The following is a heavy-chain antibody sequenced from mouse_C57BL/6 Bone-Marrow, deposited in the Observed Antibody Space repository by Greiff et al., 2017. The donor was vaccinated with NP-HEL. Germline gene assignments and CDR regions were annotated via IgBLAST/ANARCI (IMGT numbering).Heavy chain of an antibody. D-gene: IGHD2-5*01. V-gene: IGHV5-4*01. CDR2: ISDGGSYT. CDR3: ARPYYSNYVGY. Sequence: EVQVVESGGGLVKPGGSLKLSCAASGFTFSSYAMSWVRQTPEKRLEWVATISDGGSYTYYPDNVKGRVTISRDNAKNNLYLQMSALKSENTAMYYCARPYYSNYVGYWGQGTTLTVSS. CDR1: GFTFSSYA. J-gene: IGHJ2*01.